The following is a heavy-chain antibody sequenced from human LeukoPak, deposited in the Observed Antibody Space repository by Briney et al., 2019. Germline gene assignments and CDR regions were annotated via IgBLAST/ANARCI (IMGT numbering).Heavy chain of an antibody. V-gene: IGHV1-46*01. CDR1: GYTFTNYY. CDR2: INPSGGST. D-gene: IGHD3-22*01. J-gene: IGHJ4*02. CDR3: ARTYEYYYDSSGYYFVGVGPMVYFDY. Sequence: ASVKVSCKASGYTFTNYYMHWVRQAPGQGLEWMGIINPSGGSTSYAQKFQGRVTMTRDTSTSTVYMELSSLRSEDTAVYYCARTYEYYYDSSGYYFVGVGPMVYFDYWGQGTLVTVSS.